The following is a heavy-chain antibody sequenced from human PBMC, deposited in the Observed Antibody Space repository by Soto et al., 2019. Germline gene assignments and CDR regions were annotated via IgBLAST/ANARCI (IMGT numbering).Heavy chain of an antibody. CDR1: GFIFSPYT. J-gene: IGHJ4*02. CDR2: ISYDGNDK. CDR3: ARGGGFCGADCYKGGIDY. V-gene: IGHV3-30-3*01. Sequence: TGGSLRLSCAASGFIFSPYTMHWVRQTPGKGLEWVAVISYDGNDKYYADSVKGRFTISRDNSKNTLYLQMNSLRAEDTALYYCARGGGFCGADCYKGGIDYWGQGTLVTVSS. D-gene: IGHD2-21*02.